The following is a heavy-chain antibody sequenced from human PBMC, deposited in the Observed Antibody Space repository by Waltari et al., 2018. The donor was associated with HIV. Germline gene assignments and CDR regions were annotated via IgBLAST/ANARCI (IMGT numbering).Heavy chain of an antibody. CDR2: IYYRGST. J-gene: IGHJ4*01. V-gene: IGHV4-30-4*01. CDR1: GASITSGDYY. D-gene: IGHD5-18*01. Sequence: QVQLQESGPGLVKPSQTLSLTCTVSGASITSGDYYWSWLRQSPGKGLEWIGFIYYRGSTHYNPSFKSRVSISLDKSKNQISLMMTSVTAADTAVYYCARGADTAMDLAIHWGQGTLVSVSS. CDR3: ARGADTAMDLAIH.